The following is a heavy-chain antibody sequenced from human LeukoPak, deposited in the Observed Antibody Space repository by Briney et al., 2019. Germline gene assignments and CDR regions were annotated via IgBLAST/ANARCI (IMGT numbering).Heavy chain of an antibody. V-gene: IGHV3-48*03. CDR3: ARRYCSSTSCLLDY. Sequence: GGSLRLSCAASGFTFSSYEMNWVLQAPGKGLEWVSYISSTSGSTIYYADSVKGRFTISRDNAKNSLYLQMNSLRAEDTAVYYCARRYCSSTSCLLDYWGQGTLVTVSS. J-gene: IGHJ4*02. CDR1: GFTFSSYE. D-gene: IGHD2-2*01. CDR2: ISSTSGSTI.